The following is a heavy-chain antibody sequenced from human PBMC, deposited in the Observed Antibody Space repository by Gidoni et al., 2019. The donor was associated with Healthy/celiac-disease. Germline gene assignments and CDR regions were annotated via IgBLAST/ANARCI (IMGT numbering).Heavy chain of an antibody. CDR3: AKDDSYGSTCFDY. CDR2: ISGSGGST. CDR1: GFHFSSYA. J-gene: IGHJ4*02. Sequence: EVQLLESGGGLVQPGGSLRLSCAASGFHFSSYALSWVRQAPGKGLEWVSAISGSGGSTYYADSVKGRFTISRDNSKNTMYLQMNSLRAEDTAVYYCAKDDSYGSTCFDYWGQGTLVTVSS. V-gene: IGHV3-23*01. D-gene: IGHD5-18*01.